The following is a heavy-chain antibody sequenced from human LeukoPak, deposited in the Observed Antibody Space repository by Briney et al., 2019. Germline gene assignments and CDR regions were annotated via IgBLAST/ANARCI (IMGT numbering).Heavy chain of an antibody. CDR1: GFTFSSYA. V-gene: IGHV3-23*01. Sequence: GGSLRLSCAASGFTFSSYAMSWVRQAPGKGLEWVSAISGSGGSTYYADSVKGRFTISRDNSKNTLYLQMNSLRAEDTAVNYCAKDHDFWSGYYLFDYWGQGTLVTVSS. J-gene: IGHJ4*02. D-gene: IGHD3-3*01. CDR3: AKDHDFWSGYYLFDY. CDR2: ISGSGGST.